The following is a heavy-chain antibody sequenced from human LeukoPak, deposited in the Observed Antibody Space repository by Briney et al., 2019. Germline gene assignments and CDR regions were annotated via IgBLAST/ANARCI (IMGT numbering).Heavy chain of an antibody. V-gene: IGHV3-23*01. Sequence: PGGSLRLSCAASGFTFSSYAMSWVRQAPGKGLEWVSAISGSGGSTYYADSVKGRFTISRDNSKNTLYLQMSSLRAEDTAVYYCAKDLSPYYYDSSGYYPYFDPWGQGTLVTVSS. CDR2: ISGSGGST. CDR1: GFTFSSYA. D-gene: IGHD3-22*01. CDR3: AKDLSPYYYDSSGYYPYFDP. J-gene: IGHJ5*02.